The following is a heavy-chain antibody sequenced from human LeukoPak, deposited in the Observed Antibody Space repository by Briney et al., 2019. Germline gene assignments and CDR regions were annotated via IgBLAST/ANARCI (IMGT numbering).Heavy chain of an antibody. V-gene: IGHV3-74*01. Sequence: PGGSLRLSCAASGFTFSSTWMHWFRQGAGKGLVWVARITSDGRTTIYAASVKGRFTISRDNAKNTLYLQMNSLRAEDTAVYYCAKDQGGSYPNWFDPWGQGTLVTVSS. CDR3: AKDQGGSYPNWFDP. D-gene: IGHD1-26*01. CDR2: ITSDGRTT. CDR1: GFTFSSTW. J-gene: IGHJ5*02.